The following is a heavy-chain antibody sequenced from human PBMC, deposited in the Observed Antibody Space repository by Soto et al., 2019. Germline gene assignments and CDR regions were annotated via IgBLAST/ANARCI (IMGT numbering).Heavy chain of an antibody. Sequence: PGGSLRLSCAASGFAASGFNFKHHSMSWIRWDPGTRLEWVSAVSGGIARTYYADGVKGRFIVSRDDLKNTLYLQMTTFRADDSAIYFCAASGGYRFPYMGDWFDPWGQGTLVTVSS. CDR3: AASGGYRFPYMGDWFDP. J-gene: IGHJ5*02. CDR1: GFNFKHHS. D-gene: IGHD5-18*01. CDR2: VSGGIART. V-gene: IGHV3-23*01.